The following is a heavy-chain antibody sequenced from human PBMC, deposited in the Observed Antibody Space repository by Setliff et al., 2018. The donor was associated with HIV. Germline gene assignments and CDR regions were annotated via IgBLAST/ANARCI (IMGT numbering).Heavy chain of an antibody. D-gene: IGHD3-10*01. Sequence: PGESLKISCEGFGYTFTNHWIAWVRQMPGKGLEWMGVIYPGDSDTRYSPSFQGQVTISADKSIGTAYLQWSSVRSSDTAINYCARRAKDASARTYNYFDSWGQGTRVTVSS. CDR3: ARRAKDASARTYNYFDS. CDR2: IYPGDSDT. V-gene: IGHV5-51*01. CDR1: GYTFTNHW. J-gene: IGHJ5*01.